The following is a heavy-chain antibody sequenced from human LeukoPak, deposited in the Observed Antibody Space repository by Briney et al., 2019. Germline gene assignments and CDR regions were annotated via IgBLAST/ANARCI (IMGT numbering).Heavy chain of an antibody. D-gene: IGHD4-17*01. V-gene: IGHV3-33*06. CDR2: IWYDGSNK. J-gene: IGHJ4*02. CDR3: AKPSDYADYLPFDC. CDR1: GFTFSNYG. Sequence: PGGSLRLSCAASGFTFSNYGIHWVRQAPAKGLEWVAVIWYDGSNKYFADSVKGRFTISRDNSKNTVYLQMNSLRVEDTAVYYCAKPSDYADYLPFDCSGRGTLVTVSS.